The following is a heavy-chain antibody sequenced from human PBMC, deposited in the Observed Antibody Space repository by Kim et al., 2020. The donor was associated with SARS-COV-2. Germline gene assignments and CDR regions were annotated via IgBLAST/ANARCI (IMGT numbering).Heavy chain of an antibody. CDR2: IDSSGFST. V-gene: IGHV3-48*02. Sequence: GGSLRLSCAASGLTFSSYSMNWVRQAPGKGLEWVSDIDSSGFSTYYADSVKGRFTISRDNAKNSLYLQMNSLRDEDTAVYYCARTTGTTTHYYAMDVWGRGTTVTVSS. CDR1: GLTFSSYS. J-gene: IGHJ6*02. D-gene: IGHD1-1*01. CDR3: ARTTGTTTHYYAMDV.